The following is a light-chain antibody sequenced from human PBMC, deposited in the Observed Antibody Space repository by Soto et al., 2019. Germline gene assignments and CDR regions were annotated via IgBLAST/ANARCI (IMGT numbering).Light chain of an antibody. J-gene: IGKJ5*01. CDR2: DAS. Sequence: EVVLTQSPATLSLSPGERATLSCRASRSVSSYLAWYQQKPGQAPRLLMYDASNRATDIPARFIGSGSGTDFTLTISSLQPEDFAVYYCQQRSNWPITFGQGTRLEIK. CDR1: RSVSSY. V-gene: IGKV3-11*01. CDR3: QQRSNWPIT.